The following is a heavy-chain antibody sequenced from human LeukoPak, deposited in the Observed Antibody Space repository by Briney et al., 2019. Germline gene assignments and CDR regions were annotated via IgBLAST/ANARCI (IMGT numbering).Heavy chain of an antibody. J-gene: IGHJ4*02. Sequence: GGSLRLSCVASGFTFSNYGMHWVRQAPGKGLEWITYIHYDGSIKYYADSVKGRFTISRDNYKITVYLQMNGLRVEDTAVYYCARGRGFATYYFDYWGQGTLVTVSS. CDR2: IHYDGSIK. CDR1: GFTFSNYG. CDR3: ARGRGFATYYFDY. V-gene: IGHV3-30*02.